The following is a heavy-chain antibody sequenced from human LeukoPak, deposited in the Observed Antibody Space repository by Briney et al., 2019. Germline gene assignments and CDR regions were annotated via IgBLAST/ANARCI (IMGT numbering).Heavy chain of an antibody. CDR1: GGSISSSSYY. V-gene: IGHV4-39*07. J-gene: IGHJ4*02. Sequence: SETLSLTCTVSGGSISSSSYYWGWIRQPPGKGLEWIGSIYHSGSSYYKPSLKSRVTISVDTSKNQFSLKLSSVTAADTAVYYCASPAIAAAGTGFDYWGRGTLVTVSS. D-gene: IGHD6-13*01. CDR2: IYHSGSS. CDR3: ASPAIAAAGTGFDY.